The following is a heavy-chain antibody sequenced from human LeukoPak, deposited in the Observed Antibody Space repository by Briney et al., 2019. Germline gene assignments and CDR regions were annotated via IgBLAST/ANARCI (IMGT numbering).Heavy chain of an antibody. CDR2: IYSGGST. Sequence: GGSLRLSCAASGFTVSSNYMSWVRQAPGKGLEWVSVIYSGGSTYYADSVKGRFTISRDNSKNTLYLQMNSLRAEDTAVYYCARDSSSWYNWFGPWGQGTLVTVSS. D-gene: IGHD6-13*01. CDR3: ARDSSSWYNWFGP. J-gene: IGHJ5*02. V-gene: IGHV3-66*02. CDR1: GFTVSSNY.